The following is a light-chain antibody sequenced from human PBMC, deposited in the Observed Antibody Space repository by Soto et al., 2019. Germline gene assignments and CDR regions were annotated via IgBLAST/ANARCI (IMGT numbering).Light chain of an antibody. Sequence: AIQLTQSPSSLSASVGDRVTITCRASQGISSYLAWYQQKPGKALKLLIYAASSLQSGVPSRFSGSGSGTDFTLTINSLQPEDIATYYCLQDYEFPRTFGQGTKVDIK. V-gene: IGKV1-6*01. J-gene: IGKJ1*01. CDR2: AAS. CDR1: QGISSY. CDR3: LQDYEFPRT.